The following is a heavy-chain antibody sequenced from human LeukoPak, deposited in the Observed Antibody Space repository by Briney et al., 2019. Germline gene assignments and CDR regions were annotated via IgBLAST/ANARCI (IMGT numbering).Heavy chain of an antibody. Sequence: SVKVSCKASGGXFSSYAISWVRQAPGQGLEWMGRIIPILGIANYAQKFQGRVTITADKSTSTAYMELSSLRSEDTAVYYCARGSPDILTGYYDYWGQGTLVTVSS. CDR2: IIPILGIA. J-gene: IGHJ4*02. CDR1: GGXFSSYA. CDR3: ARGSPDILTGYYDY. D-gene: IGHD3-9*01. V-gene: IGHV1-69*04.